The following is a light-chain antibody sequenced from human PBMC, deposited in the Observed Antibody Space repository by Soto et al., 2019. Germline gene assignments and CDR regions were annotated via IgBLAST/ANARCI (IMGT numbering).Light chain of an antibody. V-gene: IGKV1-39*01. J-gene: IGKJ2*01. CDR1: QSTSTY. CDR2: AAT. Sequence: DIQMTQSPSSLSASVGDGVTITCRASQSTSTYLNWYQQKPGKAPKLLIYAATNLQSGVPSRFSGSGSGTDFTLTISSLQPADFATYFCQQSYSNPYTFGQGTQLEIK. CDR3: QQSYSNPYT.